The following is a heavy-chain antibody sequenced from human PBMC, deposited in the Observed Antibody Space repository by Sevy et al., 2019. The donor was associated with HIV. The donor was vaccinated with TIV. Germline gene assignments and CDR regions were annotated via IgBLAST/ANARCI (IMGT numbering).Heavy chain of an antibody. CDR2: IYRGGST. J-gene: IGHJ4*02. Sequence: GGSLRLSCAASGFTVSSNCMSWVRQAPGKGLEWVSVIYRGGSTYYADSVKGRFTISRDNSKNTLYLQMNSLRAEDTAVYYCARDGGYCSGGSCQDIDYWGQGTLVTVSS. CDR3: ARDGGYCSGGSCQDIDY. V-gene: IGHV3-53*01. D-gene: IGHD2-15*01. CDR1: GFTVSSNC.